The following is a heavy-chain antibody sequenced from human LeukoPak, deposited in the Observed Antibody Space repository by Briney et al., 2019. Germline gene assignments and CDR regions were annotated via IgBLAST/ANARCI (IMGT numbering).Heavy chain of an antibody. Sequence: SETLSLTCTVSGGSISSYYWSWIRQPPGKGLGWIGYIYTSGSTNYNPSLKSRVTISVDTSKNQFSLKLSSVTAADTAVYYCARRDYSSGWYYLDYWGQGTLVTVSS. V-gene: IGHV4-4*09. CDR2: IYTSGST. J-gene: IGHJ4*02. CDR1: GGSISSYY. D-gene: IGHD6-19*01. CDR3: ARRDYSSGWYYLDY.